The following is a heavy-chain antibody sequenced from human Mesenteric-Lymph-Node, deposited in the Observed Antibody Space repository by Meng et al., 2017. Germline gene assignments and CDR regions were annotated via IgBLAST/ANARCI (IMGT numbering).Heavy chain of an antibody. D-gene: IGHD3-16*01. CDR2: ISGSGGST. V-gene: IGHV3-23*01. CDR3: AKILSTTQYYYYGMDV. CDR1: GFTFSSYA. Sequence: GESLKISCAASGFTFSSYAMSWVRQAPGKGLEWVSAISGSGGSTYYADSVKGRFTISRDNAKNSVYLQMNSLRADDTAVYYCAKILSTTQYYYYGMDVWGQGTTVTVSS. J-gene: IGHJ6*02.